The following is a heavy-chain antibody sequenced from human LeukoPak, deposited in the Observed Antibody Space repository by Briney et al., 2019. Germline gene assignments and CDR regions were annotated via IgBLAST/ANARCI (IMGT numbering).Heavy chain of an antibody. CDR2: IKQDGSEK. D-gene: IGHD3-3*01. CDR1: RFIFSSYW. CDR3: ARHVRFEGVDY. Sequence: GGSLRLSCAASRFIFSSYWMSLVRQAPGKGLEWVANIKQDGSEKYYVDSVKGRFTISRDNAKNSLFLQMNSLRAEDTAVYYCARHVRFEGVDYWGPGTLVTVSS. J-gene: IGHJ4*02. V-gene: IGHV3-7*01.